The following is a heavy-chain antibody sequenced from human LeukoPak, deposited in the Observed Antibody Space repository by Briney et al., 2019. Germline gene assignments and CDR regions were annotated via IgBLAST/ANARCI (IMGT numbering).Heavy chain of an antibody. CDR1: GFTFSSYG. CDR3: AKDRSGSYGIFDY. CDR2: IRYDGSNK. D-gene: IGHD1-26*01. J-gene: IGHJ4*02. Sequence: PGGSLRLSCAASGFTFSSYGMHWVRQAPGKGLEWVAFIRYDGSNKYYADSVKGRFTISRDNSKNTLYLQINSLRAEDTAVYYCAKDRSGSYGIFDYWGQGTLVTVSS. V-gene: IGHV3-30*02.